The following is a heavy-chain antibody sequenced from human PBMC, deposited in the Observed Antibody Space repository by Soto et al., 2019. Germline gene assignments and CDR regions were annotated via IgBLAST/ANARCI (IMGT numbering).Heavy chain of an antibody. J-gene: IGHJ4*02. CDR3: ARGRTVRNYADDSSDYFYFFDY. D-gene: IGHD3-22*01. CDR1: GDSISTFY. V-gene: IGHV4-59*01. CDR2: VYYTGST. Sequence: TSETLSLTCTVSGDSISTFYWGWMRHSPGKELEWIGYVYYTGSTNYNPSLKSRVTISVDRSKNQFSLKLTSANAADTAVYYCARGRTVRNYADDSSDYFYFFDYWGQGTQVTVSS.